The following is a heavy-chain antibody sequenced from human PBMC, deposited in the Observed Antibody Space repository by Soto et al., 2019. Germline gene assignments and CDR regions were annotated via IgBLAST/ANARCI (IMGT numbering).Heavy chain of an antibody. CDR3: TTGLPEYCSGGSCYFDY. Sequence: GGSLRLSCAASGFTFSNAWMSWVRQAPGKGLEWVGRIKSKTDGGTTDYAAPVKGRFTISRDDSKNTLYLQMNSLKTEDTAVYYCTTGLPEYCSGGSCYFDYWGQGTLVTVSS. J-gene: IGHJ4*02. CDR2: IKSKTDGGTT. CDR1: GFTFSNAW. D-gene: IGHD2-15*01. V-gene: IGHV3-15*01.